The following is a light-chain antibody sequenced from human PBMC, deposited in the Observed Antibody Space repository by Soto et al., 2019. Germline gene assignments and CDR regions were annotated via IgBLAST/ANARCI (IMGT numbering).Light chain of an antibody. CDR2: RNY. CDR1: SSNVGSHY. V-gene: IGLV1-47*01. CDR3: AAWDDSLSGPV. Sequence: QAVVTQPPSASGTPGQRVTISCSGSSSNVGSHYVYWYQQLPGTAPKLLIYRNYQRPSGVPDRFSGSKSGTSASLAISGLRSEDEADYYCAAWDDSLSGPVFGGGTKLTVL. J-gene: IGLJ2*01.